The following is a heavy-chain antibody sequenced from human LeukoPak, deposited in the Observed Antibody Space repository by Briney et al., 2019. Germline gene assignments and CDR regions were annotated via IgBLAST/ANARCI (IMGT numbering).Heavy chain of an antibody. J-gene: IGHJ4*02. CDR3: SRSPDFWSALDF. CDR1: GFNFDAYA. V-gene: IGHV3-9*01. Sequence: GRSLRLSCAASGFNFDAYAMHWVGQVPGRCLEWVSGVSWDSTRMAYADSVKGRFTISRDNAKNSLYLQMTSLRPEDTAVYYCSRSPDFWSALDFWGQGTLVAVSS. CDR2: VSWDSTRM. D-gene: IGHD3-3*01.